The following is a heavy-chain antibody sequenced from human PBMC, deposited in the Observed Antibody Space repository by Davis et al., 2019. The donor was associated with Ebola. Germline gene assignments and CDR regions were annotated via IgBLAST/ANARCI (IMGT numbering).Heavy chain of an antibody. CDR1: GFPFGSYG. V-gene: IGHV3-33*01. CDR2: MSYTGGNQ. Sequence: GESLKISCTVSGFPFGSYGMHWVRRAPGKGLEWVAVMSYTGGNQYYADSVRGRFFISRDNSRNTLYLQMNSLRVDDTAVYYCARDALEYNWNEELDYWGQGTLVTVSS. CDR3: ARDALEYNWNEELDY. J-gene: IGHJ4*02. D-gene: IGHD1-1*01.